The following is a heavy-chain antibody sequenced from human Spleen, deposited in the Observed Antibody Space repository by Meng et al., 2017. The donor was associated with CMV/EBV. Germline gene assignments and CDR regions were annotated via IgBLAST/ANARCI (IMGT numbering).Heavy chain of an antibody. V-gene: IGHV1-18*01. D-gene: IGHD7-27*01. Sequence: SVKITCKTTGYPFASYDISEVRRAPGQGLGWMGWISTYNGSTNYARKLQGRVTMTTDTSTSTAYMELRSLRSDDTAVYYCARDLGGYWGQGTLVTVSS. J-gene: IGHJ4*02. CDR3: ARDLGGY. CDR2: ISTYNGST. CDR1: GYPFASYD.